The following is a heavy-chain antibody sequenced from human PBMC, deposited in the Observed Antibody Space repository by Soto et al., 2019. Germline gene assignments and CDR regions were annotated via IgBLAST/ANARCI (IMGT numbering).Heavy chain of an antibody. D-gene: IGHD6-13*01. CDR1: GFSFSIYG. J-gene: IGHJ6*02. CDR2: ITFDGSKK. V-gene: IGHV3-30*03. Sequence: GVSLRLSCAASGFSFSIYGMHWVRQAPGKGLEWLAVITFDGSKKFYADSVRGRFTISRDSSQSTVYLQMNSLRAEDTAVYYCTREGYSSSWYGNYYYYYGMDVWGQGTTVTVSS. CDR3: TREGYSSSWYGNYYYYYGMDV.